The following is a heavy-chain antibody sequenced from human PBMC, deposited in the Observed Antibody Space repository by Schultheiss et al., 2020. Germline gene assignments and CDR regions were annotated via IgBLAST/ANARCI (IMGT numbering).Heavy chain of an antibody. CDR2: IIPIFGTA. CDR3: AGSVHQDSFWGY. J-gene: IGHJ4*02. CDR1: GGTFSSYA. V-gene: IGHV1-69*06. D-gene: IGHD3-16*01. Sequence: SVKVSCKASGGTFSSYAISWVRQAPGQGLEWMGWIIPIFGTANYAQKFQGRVTITADKSTSTAYMELSSLRSEDTAVYYCAGSVHQDSFWGYWGQGTLVTVSS.